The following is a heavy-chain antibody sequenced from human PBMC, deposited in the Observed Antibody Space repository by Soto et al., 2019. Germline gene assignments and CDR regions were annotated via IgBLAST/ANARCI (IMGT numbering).Heavy chain of an antibody. Sequence: SETLSLTCTVSGGSVSSGGYYWSWIRQPPGKGLEWIGYNHYSGSTDYNPSLKSRVTISIDTSKNQFSLKLSSVTAADTAVYYCARVDVRVSARRFFDYWGQGALVTVSS. J-gene: IGHJ4*02. CDR1: GGSVSSGGYY. V-gene: IGHV4-61*08. CDR3: ARVDVRVSARRFFDY. CDR2: NHYSGST. D-gene: IGHD6-6*01.